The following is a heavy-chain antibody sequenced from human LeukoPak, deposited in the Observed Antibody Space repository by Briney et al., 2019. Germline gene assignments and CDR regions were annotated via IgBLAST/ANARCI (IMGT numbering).Heavy chain of an antibody. CDR3: ARDFSGSYQILDY. CDR1: GYSISSGYY. J-gene: IGHJ4*02. D-gene: IGHD1-26*01. Sequence: TSETLSLTCAVSGYSISSGYYWGWIRQPPGKGLEWIGSIYHSGSTYYNPSLKSRVTISVDTSKNQFSLKLSSVTAADTAVYYCARDFSGSYQILDYWGQGTLVTVSS. CDR2: IYHSGST. V-gene: IGHV4-38-2*02.